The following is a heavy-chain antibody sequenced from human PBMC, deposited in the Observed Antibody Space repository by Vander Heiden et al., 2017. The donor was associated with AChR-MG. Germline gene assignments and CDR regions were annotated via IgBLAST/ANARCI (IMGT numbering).Heavy chain of an antibody. J-gene: IGHJ6*02. Sequence: EVQLVETGGGLIQPGGSLRLSCAASGFPVSSNYLRWVRQAPGKGLEWVSVIYSGGSKYYADSVKGRFTISRDNSKNTLYLQMNSLRAEDTAVYYCAREIVNYYDSSGYYSYYGMDVWGQGTTVTVSS. V-gene: IGHV3-53*02. CDR2: IYSGGSK. D-gene: IGHD3-22*01. CDR3: AREIVNYYDSSGYYSYYGMDV. CDR1: GFPVSSNY.